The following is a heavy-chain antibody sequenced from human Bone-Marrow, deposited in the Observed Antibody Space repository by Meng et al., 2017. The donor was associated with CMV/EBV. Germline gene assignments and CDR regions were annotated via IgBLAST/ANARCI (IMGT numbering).Heavy chain of an antibody. CDR2: ISGTDSTI. Sequence: GGSLRLSCVASGFTFSNHYMSWIRQAPGKGLEWISDISGTDSTIYYIDSVKGRFIISRDNAKNSLYLQMNSLRAEDTAVYYCAKDPYYDFWSGYPSLHYYYGMDVWGQGTTVTVSS. D-gene: IGHD3-3*01. CDR3: AKDPYYDFWSGYPSLHYYYGMDV. J-gene: IGHJ6*02. CDR1: GFTFSNHY. V-gene: IGHV3-11*04.